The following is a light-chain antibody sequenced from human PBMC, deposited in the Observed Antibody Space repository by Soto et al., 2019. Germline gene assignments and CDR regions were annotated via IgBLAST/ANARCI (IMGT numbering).Light chain of an antibody. V-gene: IGKV3-15*01. CDR1: QSVSSN. CDR3: QQRSSWPPT. J-gene: IGKJ5*01. CDR2: GAS. Sequence: EIVMKQSPATLSVSPGERATLSCRASQSVSSNLAWYQQKPGQAPRLLIYGASTRATGIPARFSGSGSGTEFTLTISSLQSEDFAVYYCQQRSSWPPTFGQGTLLEIK.